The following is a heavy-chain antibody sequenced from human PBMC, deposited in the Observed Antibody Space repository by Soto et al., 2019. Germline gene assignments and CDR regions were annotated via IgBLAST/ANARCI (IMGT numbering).Heavy chain of an antibody. CDR2: INPDSGVT. CDR1: GYTLTGYY. D-gene: IGHD5-18*01. Sequence: QVQLVQSGAEVKKPGASVKVSCKASGYTLTGYYLHWVRQAPGQGLEWMGWINPDSGVTNYAQKFQGRATMTRDTSINTAYMELNRMRFDDAAVYYCARQRYSYGDTRSSYYFDYWGQGTLLTVST. J-gene: IGHJ4*02. V-gene: IGHV1-2*02. CDR3: ARQRYSYGDTRSSYYFDY.